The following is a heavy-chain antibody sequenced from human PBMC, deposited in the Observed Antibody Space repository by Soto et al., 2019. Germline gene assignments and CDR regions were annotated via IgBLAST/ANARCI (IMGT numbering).Heavy chain of an antibody. CDR3: TALKGYCSGGSCYYYYYYMDV. V-gene: IGHV3-15*01. J-gene: IGHJ6*03. Sequence: EVQLVESGGGLVKPGGSLRLSCAASGFTFSNAWMSWVRQAPGKGLEWVGRIKSKTDGGTTDYAAPVKGRFTISREDSKNTLYLQMNSLKTEDTAVYYCTALKGYCSGGSCYYYYYYMDVWGKGTTVTVSS. CDR2: IKSKTDGGTT. CDR1: GFTFSNAW. D-gene: IGHD2-15*01.